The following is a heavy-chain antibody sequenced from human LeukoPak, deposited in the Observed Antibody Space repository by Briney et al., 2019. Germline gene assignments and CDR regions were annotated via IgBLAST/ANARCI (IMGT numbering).Heavy chain of an antibody. CDR3: ARVVVGARVDVWYFDL. V-gene: IGHV4-61*01. J-gene: IGHJ2*01. D-gene: IGHD1-26*01. CDR2: IYYSGST. CDR1: GYSITSAYY. Sequence: PSETLSLTCTVSGYSITSAYYWSWIRQPPGKGLEWIGYIYYSGSTNYNPSLKSRVTISVDTSKNQFSLKLSSVTAADTAVYYCARVVVGARVDVWYFDLWGRGTLVTVSS.